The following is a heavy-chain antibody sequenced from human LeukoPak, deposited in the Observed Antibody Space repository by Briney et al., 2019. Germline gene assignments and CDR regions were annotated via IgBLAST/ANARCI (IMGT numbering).Heavy chain of an antibody. D-gene: IGHD3-16*01. V-gene: IGHV5-51*01. CDR1: GYSFISYW. J-gene: IGHJ4*02. CDR3: ARSLRLGDPGYIDY. CDR2: IYPGDSDT. Sequence: GESLKIPCKGSGYSFISYWIAWVRQIPGKGREWMRIIYPGDSDTRYSTYFQGQVTVSADKSISTAYLQWSSLKASDTAMYYCARSLRLGDPGYIDYWGQGTLVTVSS.